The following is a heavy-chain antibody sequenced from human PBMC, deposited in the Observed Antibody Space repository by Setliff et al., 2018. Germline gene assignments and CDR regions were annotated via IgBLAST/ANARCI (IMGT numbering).Heavy chain of an antibody. CDR2: IYHNGNT. CDR3: VRDRTAYSYGLDV. Sequence: SETLSLTCTVSGGSISPYFWSWVRQPPGKRLEWIGYIYHNGNTNFNPSLKTRVTMSVDTSKNQFALNLKSVTAADTAVYYCVRDRTAYSYGLDVWGQGATVTVSS. J-gene: IGHJ6*02. V-gene: IGHV4-59*01. CDR1: GGSISPYF. D-gene: IGHD5-18*01.